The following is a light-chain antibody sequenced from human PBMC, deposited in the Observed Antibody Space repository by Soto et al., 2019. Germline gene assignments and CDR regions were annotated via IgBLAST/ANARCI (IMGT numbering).Light chain of an antibody. CDR2: GAS. J-gene: IGKJ1*01. CDR1: QSVSSSY. V-gene: IGKV3-20*01. Sequence: EIVLTQSPGTLSLSPGERATLSCRASQSVSSSYLAWYQQKPGQAPRLLIYGASSRDTGIPDRFSGSGSGTDFTLTISRLEPEDFAMYYCQQYGSSTWTFGQGTKVEIK. CDR3: QQYGSSTWT.